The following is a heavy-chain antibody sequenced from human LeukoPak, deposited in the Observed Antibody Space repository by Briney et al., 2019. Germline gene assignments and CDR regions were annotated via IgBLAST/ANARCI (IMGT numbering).Heavy chain of an antibody. CDR3: ATLPVAA. J-gene: IGHJ5*02. Sequence: PSETLSLTCTVSGGSISSSSYYWGWFRQPPGKGLEWIGSIYYSGSTYYNPSLKSRVTISVDTSKNQFSLKLSSVTAADTAVYYCATLPVAAWGQGTLVTVSS. D-gene: IGHD6-19*01. CDR1: GGSISSSSYY. CDR2: IYYSGST. V-gene: IGHV4-39*01.